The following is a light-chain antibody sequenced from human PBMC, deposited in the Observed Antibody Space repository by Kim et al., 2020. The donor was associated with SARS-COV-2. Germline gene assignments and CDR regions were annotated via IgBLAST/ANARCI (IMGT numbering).Light chain of an antibody. Sequence: EIVMTQSPATLSVSPGERATLSCRASQSVRSNLAWYQQKPGQAPRLLIYGASTSATGIPARFSGGGSGTEFTLTITSLQSEDFAVYYCQQYNNWPRTFGQGTKVDIK. CDR3: QQYNNWPRT. V-gene: IGKV3-15*01. CDR1: QSVRSN. CDR2: GAS. J-gene: IGKJ1*01.